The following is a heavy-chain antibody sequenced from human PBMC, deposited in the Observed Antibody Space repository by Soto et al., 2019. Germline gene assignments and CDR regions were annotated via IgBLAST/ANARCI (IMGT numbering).Heavy chain of an antibody. CDR2: ISGSSSAI. D-gene: IGHD2-15*01. V-gene: IGHV3-48*01. CDR3: ACVHGSGGRRYFYSDS. Sequence: QTRGKGLEWVSYISGSSSAIYYADSVKGRFTISRDNAKKSLYLQMNNLRAEDTAVYYCACVHGSGGRRYFYSDSWC. J-gene: IGHJ5*01.